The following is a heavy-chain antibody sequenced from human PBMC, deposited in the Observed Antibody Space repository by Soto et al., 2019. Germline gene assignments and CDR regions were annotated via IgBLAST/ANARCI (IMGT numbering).Heavy chain of an antibody. D-gene: IGHD2-2*01. CDR2: IHYSGST. Sequence: QVQLQESGPGLLKPSETLSLTCTVSGGSISSYYWSWIRQSPGKGLEWIGYIHYSGSTKANPSLKSRDTISVDTSRNQGSLKLSSVTAADSAVYCCARARYQLLHPYYYGMDVWGQGTTVTVSS. CDR3: ARARYQLLHPYYYGMDV. J-gene: IGHJ6*02. CDR1: GGSISSYY. V-gene: IGHV4-59*01.